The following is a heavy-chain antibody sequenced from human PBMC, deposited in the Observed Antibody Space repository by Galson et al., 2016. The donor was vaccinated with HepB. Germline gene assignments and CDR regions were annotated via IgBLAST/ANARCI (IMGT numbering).Heavy chain of an antibody. CDR2: ISAAAGNT. V-gene: IGHV1-3*01. J-gene: IGHJ4*02. CDR1: GYSFTTYA. D-gene: IGHD3-16*01. Sequence: QSGAEVKKPGASVRVSCKASGYSFTTYAVHWVRQAPGQSLEWMGWISAAAGNTKYSQQFQDRLTITRDTAATTVYMELSSLRSEDTAVYYCARDASGRGEILGPDYWGQGTLVTVSS. CDR3: ARDASGRGEILGPDY.